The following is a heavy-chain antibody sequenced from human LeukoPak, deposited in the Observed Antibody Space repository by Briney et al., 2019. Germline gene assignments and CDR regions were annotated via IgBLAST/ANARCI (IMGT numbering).Heavy chain of an antibody. V-gene: IGHV3-7*01. CDR1: GFSFSGFW. CDR3: SKRLDF. Sequence: GGSLRLSCAASGFSFSGFWMDWVRQAPGKGMEWVANINEDGSQKYYTDSVKGRFIISRDNARNSLYLYMNILRADETAIYYCSKRLDFLGRGALVTVSS. CDR2: INEDGSQK. J-gene: IGHJ4*02.